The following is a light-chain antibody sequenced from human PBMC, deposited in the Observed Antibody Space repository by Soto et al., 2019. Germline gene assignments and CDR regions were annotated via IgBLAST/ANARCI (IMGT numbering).Light chain of an antibody. Sequence: QSVLNQPASVSWSPGQSITIYCTGTSTDVGRYNYVSWYQQHPGKAPKLMVYDVSNRPSWVSNRFSGSKSGITASLTISGLQAEDEADYYCTSYTSDSTYVFGTGTKVTVL. CDR3: TSYTSDSTYV. J-gene: IGLJ1*01. CDR1: STDVGRYNY. V-gene: IGLV2-14*01. CDR2: DVS.